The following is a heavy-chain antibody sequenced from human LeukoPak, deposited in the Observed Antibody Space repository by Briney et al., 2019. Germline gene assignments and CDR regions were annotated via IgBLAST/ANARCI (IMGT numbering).Heavy chain of an antibody. CDR3: ARIYSSGRGNDALDI. Sequence: GGSLRLSCAASGFTVGSYQMTWGRQAPGKGLQWVSYITSTGTTIHYADSVKGRFTISRDNANNSLFLQMNRLRAEDTAVYYCARIYSSGRGNDALDIWGQGTMVSVSS. D-gene: IGHD6-19*01. V-gene: IGHV3-48*03. J-gene: IGHJ3*02. CDR2: ITSTGTTI. CDR1: GFTVGSYQ.